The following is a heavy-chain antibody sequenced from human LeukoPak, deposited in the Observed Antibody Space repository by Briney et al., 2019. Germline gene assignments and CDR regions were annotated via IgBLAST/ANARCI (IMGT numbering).Heavy chain of an antibody. D-gene: IGHD3-22*01. CDR2: INNDGSST. V-gene: IGHV3-74*01. CDR1: GFTFSSYW. CDR3: ARRVDYYDSSGSHYYYYMDV. Sequence: PGGSLRLSCAASGFTFSSYWMHWVRQAPGKGLVWVSRINNDGSSTSYADSVKGRFTISRDNAKNTLYLQMNSLRAEDTAVYYCARRVDYYDSSGSHYYYYMDVWGKGTTVTVSS. J-gene: IGHJ6*03.